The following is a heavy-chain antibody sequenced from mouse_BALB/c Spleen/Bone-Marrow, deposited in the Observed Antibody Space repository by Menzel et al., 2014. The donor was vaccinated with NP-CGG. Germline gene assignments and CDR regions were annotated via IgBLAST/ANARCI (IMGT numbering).Heavy chain of an antibody. CDR2: IDPETGGT. J-gene: IGHJ3*01. V-gene: IGHV1-15*01. Sequence: QVQLQQPGAELVRPGASVTLSCKASGYTFTDYEMHWVKQTPVHGLEWIGAIDPETGGTAYNQEFKGKATLTADKSSSTAYMELRSLTSEDSAVYYCTREGYYGSSPAWFAYWGQGTLVTVSA. CDR3: TREGYYGSSPAWFAY. D-gene: IGHD1-1*01. CDR1: GYTFTDYE.